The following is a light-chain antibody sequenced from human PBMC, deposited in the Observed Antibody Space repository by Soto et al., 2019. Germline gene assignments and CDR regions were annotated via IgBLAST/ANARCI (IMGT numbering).Light chain of an antibody. V-gene: IGKV1-5*03. CDR3: QQYNTYSHMYS. CDR2: RAS. J-gene: IGKJ2*01. Sequence: DIQLTQSPSTLSASVGDRVTITCRASQRISTWLAWFQQKPGKAPKLLIYRASNLESGVPSRFSGTGSGTEFTLSISSLQPDDFATYYCQQYNTYSHMYSFGQGTKVDIK. CDR1: QRISTW.